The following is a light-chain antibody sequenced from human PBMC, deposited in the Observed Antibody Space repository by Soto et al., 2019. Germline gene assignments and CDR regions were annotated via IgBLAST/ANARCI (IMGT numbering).Light chain of an antibody. Sequence: DIQMTQSPSTLSASVGDRVTITCRASQSISSWLAWYQQKPGKAPKLLIYDASSLQSGVPSRFSGSGSGTEFTRTIISLQPDDFATYYCQHYETFGQGTKVEIK. CDR2: DAS. J-gene: IGKJ1*01. CDR3: QHYET. V-gene: IGKV1-5*01. CDR1: QSISSW.